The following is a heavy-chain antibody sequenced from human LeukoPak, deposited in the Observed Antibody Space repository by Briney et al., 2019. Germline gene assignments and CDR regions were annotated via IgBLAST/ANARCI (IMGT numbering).Heavy chain of an antibody. V-gene: IGHV4-38-2*02. J-gene: IGHJ3*02. CDR2: FYHTGST. Sequence: SETLSLTCTVSGYSISSDYYWGWIRQSPGKGLEWIGSFYHTGSTYYNPSLKSRVTISVDTSKNQFSLKLSSVTAADTAVYYCARLQGVSGPWIMAVAGSDAFDIWGQGTMVTVSS. D-gene: IGHD6-19*01. CDR1: GYSISSDYY. CDR3: ARLQGVSGPWIMAVAGSDAFDI.